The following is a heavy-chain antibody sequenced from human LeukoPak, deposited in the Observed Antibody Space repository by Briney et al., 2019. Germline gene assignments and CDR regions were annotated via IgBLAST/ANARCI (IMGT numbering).Heavy chain of an antibody. CDR2: MSGDATST. Sequence: GGSLRLSCAASGFTFSSFAMNWVRQAPGKGLEWVSTMSGDATSTSYADSVKGRFTISRDNSKNTLYLQMNSLRADDTAVYYCAKRTSGSSWYSSDSWGQGTLVTVSS. D-gene: IGHD6-13*01. J-gene: IGHJ4*02. CDR3: AKRTSGSSWYSSDS. V-gene: IGHV3-23*01. CDR1: GFTFSSFA.